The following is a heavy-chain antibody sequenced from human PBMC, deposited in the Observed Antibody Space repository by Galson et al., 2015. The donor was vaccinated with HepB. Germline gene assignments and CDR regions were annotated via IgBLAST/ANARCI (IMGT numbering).Heavy chain of an antibody. CDR2: ISSYNGHT. CDR1: GYTFTSYG. D-gene: IGHD6-19*01. CDR3: ARVYNGGWYGHFDY. V-gene: IGHV1-18*01. J-gene: IGHJ4*02. Sequence: SVKVSCKAYGYTFTSYGISWVRQAPGQGLQWMGWISSYNGHTNYPQHLQGRVTITTDTSTSTAYMDLRSLRSNDTAVYYCARVYNGGWYGHFDYWGQRTLVTVSS.